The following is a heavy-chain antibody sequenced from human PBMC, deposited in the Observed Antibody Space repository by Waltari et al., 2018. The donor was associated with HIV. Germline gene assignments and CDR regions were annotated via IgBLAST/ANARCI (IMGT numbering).Heavy chain of an antibody. CDR1: GGSFSSYS. CDR3: ARDYAMDV. CDR2: IYYSGSS. V-gene: IGHV4-59*01. Sequence: QVQLQESGPGLVKPSETLSLTCTVSGGSFSSYSWGWIRQPPGKGLEWIGYIYYSGSSNYNPSLKSRVTISVDTSKNQFSLRLRSVTAADTAVYYCARDYAMDVWGQGTTVTVSS. J-gene: IGHJ6*02.